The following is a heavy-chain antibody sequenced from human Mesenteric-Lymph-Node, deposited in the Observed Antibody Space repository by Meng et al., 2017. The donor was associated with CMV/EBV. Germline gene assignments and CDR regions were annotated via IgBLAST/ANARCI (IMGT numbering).Heavy chain of an antibody. CDR1: GFSFSNYA. Sequence: GGSLRLSCAASGFSFSNYAMHWVRQAPGKGLEWVAVTSSGGNDSYTAEYVRGRFIISRDNSKNTLYLQMNNLRPEDTAVYYCARAGGHPSYDSSGFKDPSDYWGQGTLVTVSS. D-gene: IGHD3-22*01. V-gene: IGHV3-30-3*01. J-gene: IGHJ4*02. CDR2: TSSGGNDS. CDR3: ARAGGHPSYDSSGFKDPSDY.